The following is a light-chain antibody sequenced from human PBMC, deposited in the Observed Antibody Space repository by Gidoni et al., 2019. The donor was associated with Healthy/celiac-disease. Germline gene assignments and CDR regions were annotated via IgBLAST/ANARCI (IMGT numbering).Light chain of an antibody. V-gene: IGKV3-15*01. CDR3: QQYNNWRLS. CDR2: GAS. Sequence: EIVMTQSPATLSVSPGERATLSCRASQSVSSNLAWYQQKPGQAPRLLIYGASTGATGIPARFSGRGSGTEFTLTISSLQSEDFAVYYCQQYNNWRLSFGQGTKLEIK. J-gene: IGKJ2*01. CDR1: QSVSSN.